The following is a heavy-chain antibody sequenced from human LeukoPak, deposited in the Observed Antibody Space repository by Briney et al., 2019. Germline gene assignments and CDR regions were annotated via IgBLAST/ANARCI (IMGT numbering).Heavy chain of an antibody. V-gene: IGHV3-21*01. CDR3: ARDVCSGGSCYSFDY. CDR2: ISSSSYI. CDR1: GFTFSSYS. Sequence: GGSLRLSCAASGFTFSSYSMNWVRQAPGKGLEWVSSISSSSYIYYADSVKGRFTISRDNAKNSLYLQMNSLRAEDTAVYYCARDVCSGGSCYSFDYWGQGTLVTVSS. J-gene: IGHJ4*02. D-gene: IGHD2-15*01.